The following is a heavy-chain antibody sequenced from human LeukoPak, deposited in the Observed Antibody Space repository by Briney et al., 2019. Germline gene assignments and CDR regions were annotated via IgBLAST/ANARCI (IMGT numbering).Heavy chain of an antibody. V-gene: IGHV3-30-3*01. CDR3: ARADPGFDY. Sequence: LSLTCTVSGGSISSSSYYWGWIRQAAEKGLEWVAVISYDGSNKYYADSVKGRFTISRDNSKNTLYLQMNSLRAEDTAVYYCARADPGFDYWGQGTLVTVSS. J-gene: IGHJ4*02. CDR2: ISYDGSNK. CDR1: GGSISSSS.